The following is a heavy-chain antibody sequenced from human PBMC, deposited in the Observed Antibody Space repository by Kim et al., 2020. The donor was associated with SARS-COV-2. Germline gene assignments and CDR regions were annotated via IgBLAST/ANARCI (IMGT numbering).Heavy chain of an antibody. Sequence: YSQKFQGRVTITRDTSASTAYMELSSLRSEDTAVYYCARDSRSSWSPTDYWGQGTLVTVSS. CDR3: ARDSRSSWSPTDY. D-gene: IGHD6-13*01. V-gene: IGHV1-3*01. J-gene: IGHJ4*02.